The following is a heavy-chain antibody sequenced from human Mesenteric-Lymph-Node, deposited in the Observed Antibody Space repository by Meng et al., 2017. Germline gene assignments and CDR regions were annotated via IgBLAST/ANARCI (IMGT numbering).Heavy chain of an antibody. CDR3: ARAFRRSSWSWFDP. D-gene: IGHD6-13*01. CDR1: GGTFSSYA. J-gene: IGHJ5*02. V-gene: IGHV1-69*01. Sequence: QVQLVQSGAGVKKPWSPVKVSSKASGGTFSSYAISGVRQAPGQGLEWMGGIIPIFGTVNYDQKFQGRVTITTDESTSTAYMELSSLRSEDTAVYYCARAFRRSSWSWFDPWGQGTLVTVSS. CDR2: IIPIFGTV.